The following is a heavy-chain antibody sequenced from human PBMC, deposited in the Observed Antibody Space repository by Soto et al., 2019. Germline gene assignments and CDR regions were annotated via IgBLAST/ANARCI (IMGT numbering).Heavy chain of an antibody. J-gene: IGHJ3*02. V-gene: IGHV3-13*01. CDR2: IGTAGDT. D-gene: IGHD6-13*01. CDR1: GFTFSSYD. Sequence: LSLTCAASGFTFSSYDMHWVRQATGKGLEWVSAIGTAGDTYYPGSVKGRFTISRENAKNSLYLQMNSLRAGDTAVYYCARGGIAAAGIGAFDIWGQGTMVTVSS. CDR3: ARGGIAAAGIGAFDI.